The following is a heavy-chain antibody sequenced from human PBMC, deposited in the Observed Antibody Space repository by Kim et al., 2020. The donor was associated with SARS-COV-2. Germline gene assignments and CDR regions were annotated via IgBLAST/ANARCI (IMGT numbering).Heavy chain of an antibody. CDR3: ARDPYGSGSYYKFDY. J-gene: IGHJ4*02. CDR1: GFTFSSYA. Sequence: GGSLRLSCAASGFTFSSYAMHWVRQAPGKGLEWVAVISYDGSNKYYADSVKGRFTISRDNSKNTLYLQMNSLRAEDTAVYYCARDPYGSGSYYKFDYWGQGTLVIVSS. CDR2: ISYDGSNK. D-gene: IGHD3-10*01. V-gene: IGHV3-30*04.